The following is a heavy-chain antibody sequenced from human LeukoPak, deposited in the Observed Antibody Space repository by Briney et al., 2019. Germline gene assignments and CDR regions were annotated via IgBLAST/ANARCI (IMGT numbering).Heavy chain of an antibody. CDR1: GFTFSSYA. Sequence: PGGSLRLSCAASGFTFSSYAMHWVRQAPGKGLEWVGRIKSKTDGGTTDYAAPVKGRFTISRDDSKNTLYLQMNSLKTEDTAVYYCTTDVVWFGELCSWGQGTLVTVSS. V-gene: IGHV3-15*01. CDR3: TTDVVWFGELCS. CDR2: IKSKTDGGTT. D-gene: IGHD3-10*01. J-gene: IGHJ4*02.